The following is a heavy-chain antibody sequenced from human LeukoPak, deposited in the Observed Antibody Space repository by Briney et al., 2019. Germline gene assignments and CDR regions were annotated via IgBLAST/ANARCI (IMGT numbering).Heavy chain of an antibody. CDR1: GFTFSSYG. J-gene: IGHJ4*02. CDR3: ARILGSSQGD. CDR2: ISYDGSNK. V-gene: IGHV3-30*03. Sequence: GGSLRLSCSASGFTFSSYGMHWVRQAPGKGLEWVAVISYDGSNKYYADSVKGRFTISRDNSKNTLYLQMNSLRAEDTAVYYCARILGSSQGDWGQGTLVTVSS. D-gene: IGHD3-16*01.